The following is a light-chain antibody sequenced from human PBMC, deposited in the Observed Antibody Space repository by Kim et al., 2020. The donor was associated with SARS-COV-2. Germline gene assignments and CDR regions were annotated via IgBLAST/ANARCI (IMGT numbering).Light chain of an antibody. V-gene: IGKV3-11*01. CDR1: QSVSSY. CDR2: DAS. J-gene: IGKJ5*01. CDR3: QQRSNWPPVT. Sequence: SPGERATLSCRASQSVSSYLAWYHQTPGQAPRLLIYDASNRATGIPARFSGSGSGTDFTLTISSLEPEDFAVYYCQQRSNWPPVTFGQGTRLEIK.